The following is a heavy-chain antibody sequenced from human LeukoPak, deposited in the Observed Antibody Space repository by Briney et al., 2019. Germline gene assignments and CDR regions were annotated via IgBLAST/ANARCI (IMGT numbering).Heavy chain of an antibody. CDR1: GGSISSYY. Sequence: SETLSLTCTVSGGSISSYYWSWIRQPPGKGLEWIGYIYYSGSTNYNPSLKSRVTISVDTSKNQFSLKLSSVTAADTAVHYCARDGGSSWDQIDYWGQGTLVTVSS. CDR2: IYYSGST. CDR3: ARDGGSSWDQIDY. J-gene: IGHJ4*02. V-gene: IGHV4-59*01. D-gene: IGHD6-13*01.